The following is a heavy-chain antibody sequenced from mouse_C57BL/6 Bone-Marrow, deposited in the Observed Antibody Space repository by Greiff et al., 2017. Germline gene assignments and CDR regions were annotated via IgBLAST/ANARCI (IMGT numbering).Heavy chain of an antibody. Sequence: VQLQQSGPVLVKPGASVKMSCKASGYTFTDYYMNWVKQSPGKSLEWIGVINPYNGGTNYNKKFKGKATLTVDKSSSTAYMELNSLTSEDSAVYYCGREGDYGKDYWGQGTTLPLSS. J-gene: IGHJ2*01. CDR3: GREGDYGKDY. V-gene: IGHV1-19*01. CDR2: INPYNGGT. D-gene: IGHD2-1*01. CDR1: GYTFTDYY.